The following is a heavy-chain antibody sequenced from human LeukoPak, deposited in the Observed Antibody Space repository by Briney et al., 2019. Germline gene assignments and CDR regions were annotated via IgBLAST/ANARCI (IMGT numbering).Heavy chain of an antibody. D-gene: IGHD3-10*01. CDR3: ARDYYGSGSYFDY. Sequence: GSLRLSCAASGFTFSSYAMSWVRQAPGKGLEWVSSISSSSMYIYYADSVKGRFTISRDNAKNSLYLQMNSLRAEDTAVYYCARDYYGSGSYFDYWGQGTLVTVSS. CDR1: GFTFSSYA. V-gene: IGHV3-21*01. J-gene: IGHJ4*02. CDR2: ISSSSMYI.